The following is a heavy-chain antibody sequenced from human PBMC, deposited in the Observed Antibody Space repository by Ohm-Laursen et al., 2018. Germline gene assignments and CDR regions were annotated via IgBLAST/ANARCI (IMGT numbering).Heavy chain of an antibody. D-gene: IGHD3-22*01. CDR2: ISWNSGSI. Sequence: SLRLSCAASGFSFENYAMHWVRQLPGKGLEWVSGISWNSGSIGYADSVKGRFTISRDNAKNSLYLQMNSLRAEDTALYYCAKALTDYYDSSGYFNYWGQGTLVTVSS. J-gene: IGHJ4*02. CDR1: GFSFENYA. V-gene: IGHV3-9*01. CDR3: AKALTDYYDSSGYFNY.